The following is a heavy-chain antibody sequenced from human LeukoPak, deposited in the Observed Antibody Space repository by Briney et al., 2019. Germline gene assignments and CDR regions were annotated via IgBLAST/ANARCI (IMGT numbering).Heavy chain of an antibody. V-gene: IGHV1-8*03. CDR1: GYTFTSYD. J-gene: IGHJ6*03. Sequence: ASVKVSCKASGYTFTSYDINWVRQATGQGREWMGWLNPNSGNTGYAQKFQGRITITRNTSIGTTYMEMSSLRSEDTAVYYCARKNYYYYYMDVWGKGTTVTVSS. CDR2: LNPNSGNT. CDR3: ARKNYYYYYMDV.